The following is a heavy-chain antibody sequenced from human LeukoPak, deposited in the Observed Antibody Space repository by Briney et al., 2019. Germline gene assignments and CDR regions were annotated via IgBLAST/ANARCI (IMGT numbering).Heavy chain of an antibody. CDR3: ARNHGDYDGGRVYYRGYYFDY. J-gene: IGHJ4*02. CDR1: GFTFSSYA. Sequence: GGSLRLSCAASGFTFSSYAMHWVRQAPGKGLEWVAVISYDGSNKYYADSVKGRFTISRDNSKNTLYLQMNSLRAEDTAVYYCARNHGDYDGGRVYYRGYYFDYWGQGTLVTVSS. V-gene: IGHV3-30*04. CDR2: ISYDGSNK. D-gene: IGHD4-17*01.